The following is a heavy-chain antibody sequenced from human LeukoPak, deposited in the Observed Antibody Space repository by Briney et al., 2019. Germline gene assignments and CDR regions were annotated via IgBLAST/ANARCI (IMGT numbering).Heavy chain of an antibody. D-gene: IGHD3-22*01. CDR3: AREPHSSGYHEFDAFDI. CDR1: VGTFSSYA. J-gene: IGHJ3*02. V-gene: IGHV1-69*04. Sequence: SVKVSCKASVGTFSSYAISWVRQTPGQGLEWMGRINPILGIANYAQKCQGRVTITADKSTSTAYMGLSSLRSEDTAVYYCAREPHSSGYHEFDAFDIWGQGTMVTVSS. CDR2: INPILGIA.